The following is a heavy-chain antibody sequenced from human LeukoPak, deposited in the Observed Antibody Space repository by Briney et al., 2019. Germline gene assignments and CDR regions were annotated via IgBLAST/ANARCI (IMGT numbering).Heavy chain of an antibody. D-gene: IGHD6-13*01. CDR1: GGSISSYY. V-gene: IGHV4-59*01. CDR2: IYYSGST. J-gene: IGHJ5*02. Sequence: SETLSLTCTVSGGSISSYYWSWIRQPPGKGLEWIGYIYYSGSTNYNPSLKSRVTISVDTSKNQFSLKLSSVTAADTAVYYCARAGEQQLVGWFDPWRQVTKVTVSS. CDR3: ARAGEQQLVGWFDP.